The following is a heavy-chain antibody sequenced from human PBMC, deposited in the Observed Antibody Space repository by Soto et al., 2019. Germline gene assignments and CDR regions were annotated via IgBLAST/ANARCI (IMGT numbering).Heavy chain of an antibody. D-gene: IGHD6-13*01. V-gene: IGHV4-39*01. Sequence: KTSETLSLTCNVSGGSISSSRSYWAWFRQPPGKELEWIANIFYAGNTYYNPSLKSRVTVSVDTSKNQFSLKLDSVTAADTAVYYCARQAAAPGIDLWFDPWGQGTLVTVSS. CDR3: ARQAAAPGIDLWFDP. CDR1: GGSISSSRSY. J-gene: IGHJ5*02. CDR2: IFYAGNT.